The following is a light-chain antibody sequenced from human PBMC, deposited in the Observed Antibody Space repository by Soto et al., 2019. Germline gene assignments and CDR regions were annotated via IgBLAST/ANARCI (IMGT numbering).Light chain of an antibody. CDR3: QQRSSWPPIT. V-gene: IGKV3-15*01. CDR2: GAS. Sequence: EIVMTQSPATLSVSPGERATLSCRASQSISDKLAWYQQKPGQAPRLLIYGASSRATGVPGRFSGSGSGTEFTLTISSLQSADFAVYYCQQRSSWPPITFGQGTRLEIK. J-gene: IGKJ5*01. CDR1: QSISDK.